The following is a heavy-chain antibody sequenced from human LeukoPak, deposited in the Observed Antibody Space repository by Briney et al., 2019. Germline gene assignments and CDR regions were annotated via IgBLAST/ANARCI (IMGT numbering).Heavy chain of an antibody. D-gene: IGHD5-18*01. CDR3: ARSCGKRRIQLWLLNKYYYYGMDV. CDR2: TNPNSGNT. J-gene: IGHJ6*02. V-gene: IGHV1-8*01. CDR1: GYTFTSYD. Sequence: ASVKVSCKASGYTFTSYDINWVRQATGQGLECMGWTNPNSGNTGYAQKFQGRVTMTRNTSISTAYMELSSLRSEDTAVYYCARSCGKRRIQLWLLNKYYYYGMDVWGQGTTVTVSS.